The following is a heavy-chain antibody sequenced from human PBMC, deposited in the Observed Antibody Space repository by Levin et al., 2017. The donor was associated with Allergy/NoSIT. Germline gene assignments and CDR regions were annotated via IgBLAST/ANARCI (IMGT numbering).Heavy chain of an antibody. Sequence: SETLSLTCAVYGGSFSGYYWSWIRQPPGKGLEWIGEINHSGSTNYNPSLKSRVTISVDTSKNQFSLKLSSVTAADTAVYYCARGAPSSAYWGQGTLVTVSS. J-gene: IGHJ4*02. V-gene: IGHV4-34*01. CDR3: ARGAPSSAY. CDR2: INHSGST. CDR1: GGSFSGYY.